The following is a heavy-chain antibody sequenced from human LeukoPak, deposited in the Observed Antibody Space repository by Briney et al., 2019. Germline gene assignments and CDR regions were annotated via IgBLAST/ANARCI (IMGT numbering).Heavy chain of an antibody. V-gene: IGHV3-23*01. D-gene: IGHD2-2*02. J-gene: IGHJ1*01. Sequence: PGGSLRLSCAASGFTFSTYGMSWVRQAPGKGLEWVSSIRSTGGSAYYADSVKGRFTISRDNSKNALYLQMNSLRAEDTAVYYCAREGVVVPAAIHAEYFQHWGQGTLVTVSS. CDR2: IRSTGGSA. CDR1: GFTFSTYG. CDR3: AREGVVVPAAIHAEYFQH.